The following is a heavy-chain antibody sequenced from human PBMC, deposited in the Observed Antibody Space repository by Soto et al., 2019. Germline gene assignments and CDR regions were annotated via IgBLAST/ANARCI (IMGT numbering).Heavy chain of an antibody. CDR1: GGSISSGGYY. J-gene: IGHJ6*02. Sequence: SETLSLTCTVSGGSISSGGYYWSWIRQHPGKGLEWIGYIYYSGSTYYNPSLKSRVTISVDTSKNQFSLKLSSVTAADTAVYYCARDGTSTYYYYGMDVWGQGTTVTVSS. CDR2: IYYSGST. V-gene: IGHV4-31*03. D-gene: IGHD1-26*01. CDR3: ARDGTSTYYYYGMDV.